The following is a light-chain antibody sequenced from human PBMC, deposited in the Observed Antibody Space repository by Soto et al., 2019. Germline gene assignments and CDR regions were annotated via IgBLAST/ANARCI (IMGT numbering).Light chain of an antibody. CDR3: QQYGSSIT. V-gene: IGKV3-20*01. CDR2: GGS. Sequence: EIVLTQSPGTLSLSPGERATLSCRASQSVIYNYLGWYQQKPGQAPRLLIFGGSIRATDIPDRFSGSGSGTDFTLTISKLEPEDFAVYYCQQYGSSITFGQGTRLDIK. CDR1: QSVIYNY. J-gene: IGKJ5*01.